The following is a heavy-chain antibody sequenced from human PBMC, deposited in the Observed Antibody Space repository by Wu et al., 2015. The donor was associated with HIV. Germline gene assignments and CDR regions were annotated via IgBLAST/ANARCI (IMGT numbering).Heavy chain of an antibody. CDR3: ARGGHCTQGVCYHLEF. J-gene: IGHJ4*02. CDR2: ITAYNGNT. V-gene: IGHV1-18*01. D-gene: IGHD2-8*01. CDR1: GYTFTKYG. Sequence: QVQLVQSGAEVKKPGASVKVSCKASGYTFTKYGINWVRQAPGQGLEWMGWITAYNGNTNYAQKLQGRVTMTTDSSTDTAYMELKSLTSDDTAVYFCARGGHCTQGVCYHLEFWGQGTLVTVSS.